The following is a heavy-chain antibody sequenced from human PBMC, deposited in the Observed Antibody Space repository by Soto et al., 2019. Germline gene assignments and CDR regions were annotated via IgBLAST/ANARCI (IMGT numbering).Heavy chain of an antibody. CDR3: ARVGGGSWYYNYSGMDV. CDR2: ISSSSSAI. D-gene: IGHD6-13*01. CDR1: GFILSNCA. J-gene: IGHJ6*02. Sequence: HHWGSLRLSCATSGFILSNCAMNWVRQAPGKGLEWVSYISSSSSAIYYADSVKGRFTVSRDKAKNSLYLQMNSLRDEDTAVYYCARVGGGSWYYNYSGMDVWGQGTTVTVSS. V-gene: IGHV3-48*02.